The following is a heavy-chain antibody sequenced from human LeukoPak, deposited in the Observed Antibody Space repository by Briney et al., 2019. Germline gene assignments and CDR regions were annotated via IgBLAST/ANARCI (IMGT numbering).Heavy chain of an antibody. Sequence: SETLSLTCTVSGSSITSYYWSWIRQPPGKGLEWIGNVYYSGSANYNPSLKSRVTISIDTSKNQFSLKLSSVTAADMAVYYCTRDRYSNYLDFWGQGTLVTVSS. CDR1: GSSITSYY. CDR3: TRDRYSNYLDF. D-gene: IGHD4-11*01. V-gene: IGHV4-59*01. CDR2: VYYSGSA. J-gene: IGHJ4*02.